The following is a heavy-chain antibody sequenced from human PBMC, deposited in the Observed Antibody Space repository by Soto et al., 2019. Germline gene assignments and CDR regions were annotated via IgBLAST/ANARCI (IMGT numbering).Heavy chain of an antibody. CDR1: GSTFSSYA. Sequence: GGSLRLSCAASGSTFSSYAMHWVRQAPGKGLEWVAVISYDGSNKYYADSVKGRFTISRDNSKNTLYLQMNSLRAEDTAVYYCARGEGSSSGDYYYYGMDVWGQGTTVTVSS. CDR2: ISYDGSNK. D-gene: IGHD6-6*01. CDR3: ARGEGSSSGDYYYYGMDV. J-gene: IGHJ6*02. V-gene: IGHV3-30-3*01.